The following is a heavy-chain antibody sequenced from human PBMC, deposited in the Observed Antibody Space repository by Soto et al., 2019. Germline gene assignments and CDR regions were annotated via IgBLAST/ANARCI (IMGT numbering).Heavy chain of an antibody. CDR1: GYTFTSYG. J-gene: IGHJ6*02. CDR3: ARDLGEAGIYYYDGMDV. CDR2: ISAYNGNT. V-gene: IGHV1-18*01. D-gene: IGHD6-13*01. Sequence: ASVKVSCKASGYTFTSYGISWVRQAPGQGLEWMGWISAYNGNTNYAQKLQGRVTMTTDTSTSTAYMELRSLRSDDTAVYYCARDLGEAGIYYYDGMDVWGQGTTVTVSS.